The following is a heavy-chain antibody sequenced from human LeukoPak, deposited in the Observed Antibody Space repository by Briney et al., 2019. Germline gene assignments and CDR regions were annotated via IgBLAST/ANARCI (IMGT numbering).Heavy chain of an antibody. CDR2: ISFSGTTT. CDR1: GFTFSSYV. D-gene: IGHD2-2*01. V-gene: IGHV3-23*01. CDR3: AKRYFCSSVTCYGFDS. Sequence: GGSLRLSCAASGFTFSSYVMNWVRQAPGKGLEWLSGISFSGTTTKYADSVKGRFTISRDNSKNTLYLQMNSLRAEDTAVYYCAKRYFCSSVTCYGFDSWGQGTLVTVSS. J-gene: IGHJ4*02.